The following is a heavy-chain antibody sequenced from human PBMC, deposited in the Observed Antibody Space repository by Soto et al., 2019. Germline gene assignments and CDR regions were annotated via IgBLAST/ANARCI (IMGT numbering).Heavy chain of an antibody. V-gene: IGHV1-18*01. CDR1: GYTFTSYG. D-gene: IGHD3-16*01. CDR3: ARDPGGIGVDY. CDR2: ISAYNGNT. Sequence: QVQLVQSGAEVKKPGASVKVSCKASGYTFTSYGISWVRQAPGQGLEWMGWISAYNGNTNYAQKLQGRVTITTDTSTSTAYMELTRLRSDATAVYYCARDPGGIGVDYWGQGTLVTVSS. J-gene: IGHJ4*02.